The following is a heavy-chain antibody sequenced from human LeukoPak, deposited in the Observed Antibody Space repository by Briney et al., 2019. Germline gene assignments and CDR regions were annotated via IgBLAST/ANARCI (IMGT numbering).Heavy chain of an antibody. Sequence: LRLTCAASGFTFSRYCLQWIRQAPGQGLVWLSHINSDGSSTTYADPVRGRITTSRDNAKNTLNLQMNSLRAEDTAVYYCVRDNYRVDYWGQGTLVTVS. CDR1: GFTFSRYC. J-gene: IGHJ4*02. D-gene: IGHD1-1*01. V-gene: IGHV3-74*01. CDR2: INSDGSST. CDR3: VRDNYRVDY.